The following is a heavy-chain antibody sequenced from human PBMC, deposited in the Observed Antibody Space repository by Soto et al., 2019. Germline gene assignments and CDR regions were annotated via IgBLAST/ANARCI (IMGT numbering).Heavy chain of an antibody. Sequence: DVQLVESGGGLVKPGGSLRLSCAVSGITFNNAWMSWVRQAPGKGLEWVGRIGSEIDGATIDYAAPVKGRFIISRDESXXXXXXXXXXXXXXXXXXXXXXXXXSVGGGLYWGQGTLVTVSS. V-gene: IGHV3-15*04. CDR3: XXXXSVGGGLY. D-gene: IGHD2-15*01. J-gene: IGHJ4*02. CDR2: IGSEIDGATI. CDR1: GITFNNAW.